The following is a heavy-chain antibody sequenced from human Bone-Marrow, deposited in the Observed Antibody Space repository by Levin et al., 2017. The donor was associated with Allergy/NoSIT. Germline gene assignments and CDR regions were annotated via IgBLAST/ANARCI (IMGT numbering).Heavy chain of an antibody. Sequence: KISCKASGGTFSSYAISWVRQAPGQGLEWMGGIIPIFGTANYAQKFQGRVMITADESTSTAYMELSSLRSEDTAVYYCARDRGYYGSGSSNEYYYYGMDVWGQGTTVTVSS. CDR1: GGTFSSYA. V-gene: IGHV1-69*01. CDR3: ARDRGYYGSGSSNEYYYYGMDV. CDR2: IIPIFGTA. D-gene: IGHD3-10*01. J-gene: IGHJ6*02.